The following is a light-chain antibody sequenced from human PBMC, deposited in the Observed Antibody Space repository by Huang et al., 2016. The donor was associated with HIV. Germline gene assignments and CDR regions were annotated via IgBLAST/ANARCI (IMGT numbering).Light chain of an antibody. J-gene: IGKJ4*01. Sequence: EIVMTQSPATLSVSPGERATLPCRASQNIGGSLACEQKKPGQAPRLLIYEASTRATGIPARFSGSESGTDFTLTISSLQSEDFAVYYCQQYNDWSAVTFGGGTKVEI. CDR2: EAS. CDR1: QNIGGS. CDR3: QQYNDWSAVT. V-gene: IGKV3-15*01.